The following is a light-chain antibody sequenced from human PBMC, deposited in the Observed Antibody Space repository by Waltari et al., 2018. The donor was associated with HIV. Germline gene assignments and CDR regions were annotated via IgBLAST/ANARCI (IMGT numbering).Light chain of an antibody. CDR3: ATWDDSLIWV. CDR2: RNN. V-gene: IGLV1-47*01. Sequence: QPVLTQPPSASGTPGHGVTISCSGSNSNIGTNSVYWYQPLPGMAPKLLIYRNNRRPSGIPYRFSGSRAGLSASLAISGLRSEDEADYYCATWDDSLIWVFGGGTKLTVL. CDR1: NSNIGTNS. J-gene: IGLJ3*02.